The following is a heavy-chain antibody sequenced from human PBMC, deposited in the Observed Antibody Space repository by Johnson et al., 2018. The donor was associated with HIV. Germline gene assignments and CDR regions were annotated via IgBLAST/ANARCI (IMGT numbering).Heavy chain of an antibody. D-gene: IGHD3-22*01. V-gene: IGHV3-13*01. J-gene: IGHJ3*02. Sequence: MHWVRQTTGKGLEWVSAIGVTSDTYYPGSVKGRFTISRDNAKKSLYLQMNSLRAGDTAVYYCARGKGWLDAFDMWGQGTMVTVSS. CDR2: IGVTSDT. CDR3: ARGKGWLDAFDM.